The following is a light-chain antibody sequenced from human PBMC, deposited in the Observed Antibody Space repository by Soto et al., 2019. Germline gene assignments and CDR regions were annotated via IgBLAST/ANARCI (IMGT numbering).Light chain of an antibody. V-gene: IGLV1-44*01. CDR1: SSNIGSNT. J-gene: IGLJ3*02. CDR3: AAWDDSLNAWV. CDR2: SNN. Sequence: QSVLTQPPSASGTPGQRVTISCSGSSSNIGSNTVNWYQQLPGTAPELLIYSNNQRPSGVPDRFSGSKSGTSASLAISGLQSEDEADYYCAAWDDSLNAWVFGGGTQLTVL.